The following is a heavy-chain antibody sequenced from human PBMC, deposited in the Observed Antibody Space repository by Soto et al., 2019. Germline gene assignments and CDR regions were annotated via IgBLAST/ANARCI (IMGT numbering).Heavy chain of an antibody. CDR3: ASSVEAAYYYYYYMDV. CDR2: IIPILGKA. V-gene: IGHV1-69*02. D-gene: IGHD6-13*01. J-gene: IGHJ6*03. Sequence: QVQLVQSGAEVQKPGSSVKVSCRASGGTFSSYTISWVRQAPGQGLEWMGRIIPILGKANYAQKFQGRVTITADKSTSTAYMELSSLRSEDTAVYYCASSVEAAYYYYYYMDVWGNGTTVTVSS. CDR1: GGTFSSYT.